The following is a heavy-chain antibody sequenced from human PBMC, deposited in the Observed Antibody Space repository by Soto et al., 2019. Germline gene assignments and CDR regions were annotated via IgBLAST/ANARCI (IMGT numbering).Heavy chain of an antibody. D-gene: IGHD6-19*01. CDR3: AREGDSSGWYEFDY. V-gene: IGHV3-33*01. Sequence: QVQLVESGGGVVQPGRSLRLSCAAPGFSFSYYGMHWVRQAPGKGLEWVAVIWYDGSNKYYADSVKGRFTVSRDNSKNTLYLQINSLRAEDTAVYYCAREGDSSGWYEFDYWGQGTLVTVSS. CDR2: IWYDGSNK. J-gene: IGHJ4*02. CDR1: GFSFSYYG.